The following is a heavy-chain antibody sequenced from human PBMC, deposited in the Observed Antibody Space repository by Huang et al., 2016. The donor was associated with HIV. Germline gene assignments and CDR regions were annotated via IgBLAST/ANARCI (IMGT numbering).Heavy chain of an antibody. CDR2: ISYDAKTK. V-gene: IGHV3-30*18. J-gene: IGHJ4*02. D-gene: IGHD6-13*01. CDR1: GFTFSIYG. CDR3: AKGGSAAAVLDF. Sequence: QVQLVESGGGVVQPGRSLRISCAASGFTFSIYGMHWVRQAPVKGLDCVAFISYDAKTKYYADSVKGRFSISRDNSKTTVYLQLNSLRLEDTAVYYCAKGGSAAAVLDFWGQGTLVTVSS.